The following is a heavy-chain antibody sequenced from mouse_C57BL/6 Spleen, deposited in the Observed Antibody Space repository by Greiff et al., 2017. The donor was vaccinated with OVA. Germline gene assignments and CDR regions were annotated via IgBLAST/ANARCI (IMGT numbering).Heavy chain of an antibody. CDR3: ARDRDGYAMDY. CDR1: GFTFSDYY. V-gene: IGHV5-16*01. CDR2: INYDGSST. Sequence: DVKLVESEGGLVQPGSSMKLSCTASGFTFSDYYMAWVRQVPEKGLEWVANINYDGSSTYYLDSLKSRFIISRDNAKNILYLQMSSLKSEDTATYYCARDRDGYAMDYWGQGTSVTVSS. D-gene: IGHD2-3*01. J-gene: IGHJ4*01.